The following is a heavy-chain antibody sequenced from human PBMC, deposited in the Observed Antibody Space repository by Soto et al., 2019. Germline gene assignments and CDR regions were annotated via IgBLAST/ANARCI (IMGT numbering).Heavy chain of an antibody. Sequence: SETLSLTCTVSGCSISSYYWSWIRQPPGKGLEWIGYIYYSGSTNYNPSLKSRVTISVDTSKNQFSLKLSSVTAADTAVYYCARERGEHYDFWSGSNYGMDVWGQGTTVTVSS. V-gene: IGHV4-59*01. J-gene: IGHJ6*02. CDR2: IYYSGST. CDR3: ARERGEHYDFWSGSNYGMDV. CDR1: GCSISSYY. D-gene: IGHD3-3*01.